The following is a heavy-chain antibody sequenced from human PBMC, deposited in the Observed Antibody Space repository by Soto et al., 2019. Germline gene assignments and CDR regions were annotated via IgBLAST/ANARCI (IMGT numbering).Heavy chain of an antibody. CDR2: ITGSGGST. J-gene: IGHJ4*02. D-gene: IGHD4-17*01. CDR1: GFTFSTYA. V-gene: IGHV3-23*01. Sequence: EVQLLESGGGLVQPGGSLRLSCAASGFTFSTYAMIWVRQAPGKGLEWVSVITGSGGSTYYADSGKGRFTISRDTSKNTLLLEMNSLRAEDTPVYYCAKDRYGDYGGIDYWGQGTMVTVSS. CDR3: AKDRYGDYGGIDY.